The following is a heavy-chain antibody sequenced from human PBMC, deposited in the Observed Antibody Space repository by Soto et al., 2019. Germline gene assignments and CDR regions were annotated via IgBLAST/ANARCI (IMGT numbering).Heavy chain of an antibody. V-gene: IGHV1-18*01. CDR2: ISGYNGNT. Sequence: QVQLVQSGAEVKKPGASVKVSCKASGYTFSNYGISWVRQGPGQGLEWMGWISGYNGNTHYEEKVQDRIKMTTDTSASTRDVEVRSLRSDDTAVYFCARDPGFGFGYSYAFAMDVWGQGTTVTVSS. CDR1: GYTFSNYG. J-gene: IGHJ6*02. CDR3: ARDPGFGFGYSYAFAMDV. D-gene: IGHD5-18*01.